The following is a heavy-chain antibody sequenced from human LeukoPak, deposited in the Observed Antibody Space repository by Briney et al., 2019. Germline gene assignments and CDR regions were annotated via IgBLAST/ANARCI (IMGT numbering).Heavy chain of an antibody. CDR1: GDSINTHY. D-gene: IGHD4/OR15-4a*01. J-gene: IGHJ4*02. CDR2: IYFTGST. CDR3: ARAGDRDYFHIDS. V-gene: IGHV4-4*07. Sequence: SETLSLTCTVSGDSINTHYWNWIRQPAGKRLEWLGRIYFTGSTNYNPSLHSRISLSMDTSKNQLSLRLGSVTAADTATYYCARAGDRDYFHIDSWGQGTLITVSS.